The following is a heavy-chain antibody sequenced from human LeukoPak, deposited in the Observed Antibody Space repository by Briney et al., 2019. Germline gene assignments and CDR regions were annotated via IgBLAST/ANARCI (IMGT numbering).Heavy chain of an antibody. CDR1: GGSISSYY. CDR2: IHYSGST. D-gene: IGHD5-12*01. V-gene: IGHV4-59*01. Sequence: SEALSLTCTVSGGSISSYYWSCIRQPPGKGLEWLGYIHYSGSTHYNPSLKSRVTISVDTSKNQVSLKLRSVTAADTAVYYCARTTEGYAGGPGYSYYYYMDVWGKGTTVTISS. J-gene: IGHJ6*03. CDR3: ARTTEGYAGGPGYSYYYYMDV.